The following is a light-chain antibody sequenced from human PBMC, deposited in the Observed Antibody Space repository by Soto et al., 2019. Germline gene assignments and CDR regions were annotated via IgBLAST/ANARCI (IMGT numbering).Light chain of an antibody. CDR1: SIDVGAFDY. V-gene: IGLV2-14*01. Sequence: QSVLTQPASISASPGQSISISCTGTSIDVGAFDYVSWYQQHPGKAPKLIIFEVFNRPSGVSTRFSGSKSGSTASLTISGLQAEDEADYFCSSYTTNNAHVFGGGTKLTVL. CDR3: SSYTTNNAHV. CDR2: EVF. J-gene: IGLJ2*01.